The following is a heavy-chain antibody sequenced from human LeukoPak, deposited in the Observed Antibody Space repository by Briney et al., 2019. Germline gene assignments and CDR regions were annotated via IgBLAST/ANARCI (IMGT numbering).Heavy chain of an antibody. CDR2: ISVGGGST. J-gene: IGHJ6*02. V-gene: IGHV3-23*01. CDR1: GFTFSSYA. D-gene: IGHD3-22*01. CDR3: ARDLASYYYDSSGYSRGALDV. Sequence: GGSLRLSCAASGFTFSSYAMSWVRQAPGKGLEWVSGISVGGGSTYYADSVKGRFSISRDNSKSTLYLQMNSLRAEDAALYYCARDLASYYYDSSGYSRGALDVWGQGTTVTVSS.